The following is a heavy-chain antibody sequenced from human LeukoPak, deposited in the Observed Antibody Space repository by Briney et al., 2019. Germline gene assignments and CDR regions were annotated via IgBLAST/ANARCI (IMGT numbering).Heavy chain of an antibody. J-gene: IGHJ6*02. CDR1: GVTFSSYA. V-gene: IGHV1-69*13. D-gene: IGHD2-2*01. CDR2: IIPIFGTA. Sequence: ASVKVSCKASGVTFSSYAISWVRQAPGQGLEWMGGIIPIFGTANYAQKFQGGVTITADESTSTAYMELSSLRSEDTAVYYCARDYEVVPAAMVLRGYYYGMDVWGQGTTVTVSS. CDR3: ARDYEVVPAAMVLRGYYYGMDV.